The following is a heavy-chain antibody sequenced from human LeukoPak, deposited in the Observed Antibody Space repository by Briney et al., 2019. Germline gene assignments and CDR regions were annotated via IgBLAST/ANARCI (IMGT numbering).Heavy chain of an antibody. Sequence: SETLSLTCAVYGGSFSGYYWSWIRQPPGKGLEWIGEINHSGSTNYNPSLKSRVTISVDTSKNQFSLKLSSVTAADTAVYYCARTMIVVDQYYFDYWGQGTLVTVSS. V-gene: IGHV4-34*01. CDR2: INHSGST. J-gene: IGHJ4*02. CDR1: GGSFSGYY. CDR3: ARTMIVVDQYYFDY. D-gene: IGHD3-22*01.